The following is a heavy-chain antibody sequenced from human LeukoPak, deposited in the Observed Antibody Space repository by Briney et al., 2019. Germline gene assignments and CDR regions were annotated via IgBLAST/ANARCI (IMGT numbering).Heavy chain of an antibody. Sequence: GGSLRLSCAASGFTFSSNGMHWVRQAPGKGLEWVAFVRYDGTTKYCVDSVKGRFTISRDNSKNTLYLQMNSLRAEDTAVYYCAKDIALYREPLDYWGQGALVTVSS. J-gene: IGHJ4*02. CDR3: AKDIALYREPLDY. D-gene: IGHD1-26*01. V-gene: IGHV3-30*02. CDR1: GFTFSSNG. CDR2: VRYDGTTK.